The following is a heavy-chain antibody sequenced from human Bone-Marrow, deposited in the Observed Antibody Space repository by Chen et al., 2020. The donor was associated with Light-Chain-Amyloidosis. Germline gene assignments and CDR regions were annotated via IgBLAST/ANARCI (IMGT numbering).Heavy chain of an antibody. D-gene: IGHD5-12*01. J-gene: IGHJ4*02. V-gene: IGHV5-51*01. CDR3: ARRRDGYNFDY. CDR1: GYTFPNYW. CDR2: IYPDDSDA. Sequence: EVQLEQSGPEVKKPGEALKISWKGSGYTFPNYWIGWVRQMPGKGLEWMGVIYPDDSDARYSPSFERQVTISADKSITTAYLQWRSLKASDTAMYYCARRRDGYNFDYWGQGTLVTVSS.